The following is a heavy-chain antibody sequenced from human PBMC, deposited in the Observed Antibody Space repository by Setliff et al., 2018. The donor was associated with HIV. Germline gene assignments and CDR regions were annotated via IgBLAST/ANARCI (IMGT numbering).Heavy chain of an antibody. Sequence: PSETLSLTCTVSSGSISNYYWSWIRQSPGRALEWIGYIYSSGSTIYNPSLKSRVTIELATPKIQIFLKLTSVTAADTAVYHCARGDRGGGYNYGGFWFDPWGQGTLVTVSS. CDR3: ARGDRGGGYNYGGFWFDP. V-gene: IGHV4-59*12. D-gene: IGHD5-18*01. CDR2: IYSSGST. J-gene: IGHJ5*02. CDR1: SGSISNYY.